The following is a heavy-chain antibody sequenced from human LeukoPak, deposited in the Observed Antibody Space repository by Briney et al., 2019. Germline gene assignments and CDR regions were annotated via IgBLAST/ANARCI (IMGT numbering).Heavy chain of an antibody. Sequence: PSQTLSLTCTVSGGSISSGDYYWSWIRQPPGKGLEWIGYIYYSGSTYYNPSLKSRVTISVDTSKNRFSLKLSSVTAADTAVYYCATGRPFGELSNFDYWGQGTLVTVSS. J-gene: IGHJ4*02. V-gene: IGHV4-30-4*01. D-gene: IGHD3-10*01. CDR2: IYYSGST. CDR3: ATGRPFGELSNFDY. CDR1: GGSISSGDYY.